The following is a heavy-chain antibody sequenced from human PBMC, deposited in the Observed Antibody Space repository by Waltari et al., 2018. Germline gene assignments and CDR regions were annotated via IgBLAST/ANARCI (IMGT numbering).Heavy chain of an antibody. CDR1: GYSISSGYY. D-gene: IGHD6-13*01. J-gene: IGHJ6*02. V-gene: IGHV4-38-2*01. CDR2: IYHSGRT. Sequence: QVQLQESGPGLVKPSETLSLTCAVSGYSISSGYYWGWIRQPPGKGLEWIGSIYHSGRTYYNPSLKSRVTISVDTSKNQFSLKLSSVTAADTAVYYCARNPAAAAGGLDVWGQGTTVTVSS. CDR3: ARNPAAAAGGLDV.